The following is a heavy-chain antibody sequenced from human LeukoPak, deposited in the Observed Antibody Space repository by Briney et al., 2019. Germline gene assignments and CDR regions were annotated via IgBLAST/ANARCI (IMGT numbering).Heavy chain of an antibody. CDR2: INSDGSST. J-gene: IGHJ4*02. V-gene: IGHV3-74*01. CDR1: GFTFSTYW. D-gene: IGHD2/OR15-2a*01. CDR3: ARALLAPYYFDY. Sequence: PGGSLRLSCAASGFTFSTYWMQWVRQAPGKGLAWVSHINSDGSSTTYADSVKGRFTVSRDNAKNTLYLQMNSLRAEDTAVYYCARALLAPYYFDYWGQGALVTVSS.